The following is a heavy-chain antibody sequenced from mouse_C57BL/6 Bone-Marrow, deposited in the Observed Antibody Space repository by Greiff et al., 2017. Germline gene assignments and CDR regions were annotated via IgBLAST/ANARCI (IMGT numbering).Heavy chain of an antibody. CDR1: GYTFTSYW. J-gene: IGHJ4*01. CDR2: IYPSDSET. V-gene: IGHV1-61*01. D-gene: IGHD1-1*01. Sequence: QVHVKQPGAELVRPGSSVKLSCKASGYTFTSYWMDWVKQRPGQGLEWIGNIYPSDSETHYNQKFKDKATLTVDKSSSTAYMQLSSLTSEDSAVYYCARYDYYGSSPRAMDYWGQGTSVTVSS. CDR3: ARYDYYGSSPRAMDY.